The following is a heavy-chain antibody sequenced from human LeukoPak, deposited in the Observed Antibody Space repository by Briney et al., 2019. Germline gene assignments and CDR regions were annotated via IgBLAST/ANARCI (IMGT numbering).Heavy chain of an antibody. D-gene: IGHD3-22*01. V-gene: IGHV4-39*07. CDR3: ARDLYDSSGYGDY. CDR2: IYYSGST. J-gene: IGHJ4*02. Sequence: PSETLSLTRTVSGGSISSSSYYWGWIRQPPGKGLEWIGSIYYSGSTYYNPSLKSRVTISVDTSKNQFSLKLSSVTAADTAVYYCARDLYDSSGYGDYWGQGTLVTVSS. CDR1: GGSISSSSYY.